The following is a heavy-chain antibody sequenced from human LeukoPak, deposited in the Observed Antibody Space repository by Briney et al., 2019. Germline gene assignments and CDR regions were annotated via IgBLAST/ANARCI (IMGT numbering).Heavy chain of an antibody. Sequence: GGSLRLSCAASGFTFSSYAMSWVRQAPGKGLEWVSGISGSGGRTYYADSVKGRFTISRDNSNHMLYLQMNSLIAEDTAIYYCAKDDDWLRFEHWGRGTPVSVSS. D-gene: IGHD5-12*01. CDR3: AKDDDWLRFEH. CDR2: ISGSGGRT. CDR1: GFTFSSYA. J-gene: IGHJ4*02. V-gene: IGHV3-23*01.